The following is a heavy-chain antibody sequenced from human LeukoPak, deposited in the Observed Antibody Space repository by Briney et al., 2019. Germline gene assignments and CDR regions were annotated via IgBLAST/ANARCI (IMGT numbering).Heavy chain of an antibody. D-gene: IGHD3-22*01. CDR3: SGSRYGLLSGYDY. Sequence: ASVNVSRKASGYIFTGYYVHWVRQAPGQGLGWMGWMNLNSGDTNYAQKFQGRVTITRDTSITTDSVDLNRQTSTAAAGSYCSGSRYGLLSGYDYWGQGAMVTVSS. V-gene: IGHV1-2*02. CDR2: MNLNSGDT. CDR1: GYIFTGYY. J-gene: IGHJ4*02.